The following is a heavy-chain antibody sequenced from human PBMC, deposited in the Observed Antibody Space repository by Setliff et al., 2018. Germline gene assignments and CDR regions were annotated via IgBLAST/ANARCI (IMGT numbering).Heavy chain of an antibody. V-gene: IGHV3-21*01. CDR3: AKDPNGDFFGAFDT. CDR1: GFIFKNYI. Sequence: PGGSLRLSCAASGFIFKNYIMTWVRQAPGKGLEWVASISGSSSDIYYADSVKGRFSISRDNAKNSLYLQMNSLRAEDTALFYCAKDPNGDFFGAFDTWGQGALVTVSS. J-gene: IGHJ5*02. D-gene: IGHD4-17*01. CDR2: ISGSSSDI.